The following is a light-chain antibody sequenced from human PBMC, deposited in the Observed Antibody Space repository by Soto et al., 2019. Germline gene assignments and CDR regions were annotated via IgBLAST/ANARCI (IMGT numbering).Light chain of an antibody. CDR2: KSS. J-gene: IGKJ1*01. Sequence: DIQMTQSPSILSASVGDTVTITCRASQSLSSWLAWYQHHPGKAPHLLIYKSSTLPFGVPSRFSGSGSGTEFSLTITSLQPDDFATYYCQQYSENFPTFGQGTKVDI. CDR1: QSLSSW. CDR3: QQYSENFPT. V-gene: IGKV1-5*03.